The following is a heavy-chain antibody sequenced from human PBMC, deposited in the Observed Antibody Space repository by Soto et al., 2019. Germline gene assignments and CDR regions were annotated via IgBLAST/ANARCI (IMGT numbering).Heavy chain of an antibody. CDR1: GGSLSDYF. J-gene: IGHJ4*02. CDR2: VYYTGNT. D-gene: IGHD2-15*01. CDR3: ARGVGNYPWSFVY. V-gene: IGHV4-59*01. Sequence: PSETLSLPCTVSGGSLSDYFWSWIRQPPGKGLEWIGYVYYTGNTNSIPSLKSRVTISVDTSKNQFSLKLRSVTAADTAVYSCARGVGNYPWSFVYWGPGTLVTVSS.